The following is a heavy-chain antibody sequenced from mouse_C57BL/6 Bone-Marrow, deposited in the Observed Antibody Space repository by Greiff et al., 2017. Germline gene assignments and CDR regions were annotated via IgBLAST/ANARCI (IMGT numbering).Heavy chain of an antibody. CDR2: IDPNSGGT. CDR1: GYTFTSYW. CDR3: ARSAGYYGYDGGVAY. D-gene: IGHD2-2*01. J-gene: IGHJ3*01. V-gene: IGHV1-72*01. Sequence: QVQLQQPGAELVKPGASVKLSCKASGYTFTSYWMHWVKQRPGRGLEWIGWIDPNSGGTKYNEKFKSKATLTVDKPSSTAYMQLSSLTSEDSAVYYCARSAGYYGYDGGVAYWGQGTLVTVSA.